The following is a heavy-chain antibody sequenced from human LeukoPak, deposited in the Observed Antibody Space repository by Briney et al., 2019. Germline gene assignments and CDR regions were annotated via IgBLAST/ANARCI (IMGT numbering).Heavy chain of an antibody. Sequence: PGGSLRLSCAASGFTFSSYAIHWVRQAPGKGLEWVAVISYDGSNKYYADSVKGRFTISRDNSKNTLYLQMNSLRAEDTAVYYCARSGSYYELPDYWGQGTLVTVSS. CDR1: GFTFSSYA. D-gene: IGHD1-26*01. J-gene: IGHJ4*02. CDR2: ISYDGSNK. V-gene: IGHV3-30*04. CDR3: ARSGSYYELPDY.